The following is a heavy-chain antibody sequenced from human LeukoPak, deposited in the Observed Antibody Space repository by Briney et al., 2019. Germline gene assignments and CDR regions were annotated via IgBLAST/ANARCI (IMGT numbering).Heavy chain of an antibody. CDR1: GFTFSAYL. V-gene: IGHV3-7*01. CDR2: IKDDGSDK. J-gene: IGHJ5*02. CDR3: ARDGYSYGFNWFDP. D-gene: IGHD5-18*01. Sequence: PGGSLRLSCAASGFTFSAYLMSWVRQALGEGLGWGGNIKDDGSDKYYVDSVKGRFTISRDNAKNSLYLQMNSLRDDDTAVYYCARDGYSYGFNWFDPWGQGTLVTVSS.